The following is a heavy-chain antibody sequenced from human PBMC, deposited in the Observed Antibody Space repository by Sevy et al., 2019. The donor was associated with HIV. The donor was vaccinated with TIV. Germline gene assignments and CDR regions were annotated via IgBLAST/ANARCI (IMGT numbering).Heavy chain of an antibody. CDR2: VSWNSRNI. Sequence: GGSLRLSCAASAFSFNDHAMHWVRQVPGKGLEWVSGVSWNSRNIGYADSVKGRFTISRDNANHFLYLEMNSLRPEDTAFYYCAKDINRGCDGINCYPYYYYFYGLDVWGQGTTVTVSS. D-gene: IGHD2-21*01. J-gene: IGHJ6*02. CDR3: AKDINRGCDGINCYPYYYYFYGLDV. V-gene: IGHV3-9*01. CDR1: AFSFNDHA.